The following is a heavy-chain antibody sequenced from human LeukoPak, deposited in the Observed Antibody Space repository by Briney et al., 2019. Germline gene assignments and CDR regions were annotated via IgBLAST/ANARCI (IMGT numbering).Heavy chain of an antibody. V-gene: IGHV4-4*02. J-gene: IGHJ2*01. CDR3: ARGYDSSGYRDNWYFDL. Sequence: GSLRLSCAASGFTFSSYWMTWVRQAPGKGLEWIGYIYHSGSTYYNPSLKSRVTISVDRSKNQFSLKLSSVTAADTAVYYCARGYDSSGYRDNWYFDLWGRGTLVTVSS. CDR1: GFTFSSYW. D-gene: IGHD3-22*01. CDR2: IYHSGST.